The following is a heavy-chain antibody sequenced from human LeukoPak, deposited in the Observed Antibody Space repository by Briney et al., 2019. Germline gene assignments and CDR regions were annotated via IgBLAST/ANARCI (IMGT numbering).Heavy chain of an antibody. CDR3: TKDIHIGQGIGLPDF. CDR2: ITWDGAST. V-gene: IGHV3-43D*03. CDR1: GFTFSHQG. J-gene: IGHJ4*02. Sequence: GGSLGLSCAASGFTFSHQGMHWVGQVQGQGLKWVSHITWDGASTYYAGSVKGRFTISRDNSTNSMYLQMARLGDEDTALYYYTKDIHIGQGIGLPDFGGQGTLVTVS. D-gene: IGHD6-19*01.